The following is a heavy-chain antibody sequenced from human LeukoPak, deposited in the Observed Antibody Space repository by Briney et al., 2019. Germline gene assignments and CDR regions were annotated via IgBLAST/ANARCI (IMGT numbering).Heavy chain of an antibody. CDR3: ATETNGRHYDY. Sequence: GGSLRLSCTASGLTFSTSGFNWVRQAPGKGLEWFASIGPTGSDRYHADSIKGRFTISRDNANNFLYLQMNSLRAEDTAVYYCATETNGRHYDYWGQGTLLTVSS. D-gene: IGHD1-14*01. CDR2: IGPTGSDR. CDR1: GLTFSTSG. J-gene: IGHJ4*02. V-gene: IGHV3-21*06.